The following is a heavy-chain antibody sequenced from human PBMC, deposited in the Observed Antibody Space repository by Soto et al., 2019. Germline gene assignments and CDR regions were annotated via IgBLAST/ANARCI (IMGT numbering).Heavy chain of an antibody. V-gene: IGHV4-30-4*01. CDR1: GGSISSGDYY. J-gene: IGHJ6*02. CDR2: IYYSGST. Sequence: QVQLQESGPGLVKPSQTLSLTCTVSGGSISSGDYYWSWIRQPPGKGLEWIGYIYYSGSTYYNPSLKSRVTISVDTSKNQFSLKLSSVTAADTAVYYCARTDSRLYYYYGMDVWGQGTTVTVSS. D-gene: IGHD3-22*01. CDR3: ARTDSRLYYYYGMDV.